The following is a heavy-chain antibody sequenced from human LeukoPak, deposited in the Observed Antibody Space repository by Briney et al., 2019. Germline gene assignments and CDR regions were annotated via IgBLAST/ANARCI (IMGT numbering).Heavy chain of an antibody. J-gene: IGHJ4*02. CDR2: IRYDGSNK. CDR1: GFTFSSYG. CDR3: AKGSRGSCSRTYCYPFDY. V-gene: IGHV3-30*02. Sequence: GGSLRLSCAASGFTFSSYGMHWVRQAPGKGLEWVAFIRYDGSNKYYADSVKGRFTISRDNSKNTLYLQMNSLRAEDTAVYYCAKGSRGSCSRTYCYPFDYWGQGTLVTVSS. D-gene: IGHD2-2*01.